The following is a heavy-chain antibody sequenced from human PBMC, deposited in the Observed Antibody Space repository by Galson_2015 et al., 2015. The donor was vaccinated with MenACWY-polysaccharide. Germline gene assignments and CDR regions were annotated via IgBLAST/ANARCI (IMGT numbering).Heavy chain of an antibody. Sequence: SVKVSCKASGYTFTDYFVHWVRQAPGQGLEWMGWMNPNSGNTGYAQKFQGRVTMTSNSAITTAYMELSSLRSEDTAVYYCARVIARKYTFADSWGQGTLVTVSS. D-gene: IGHD2-21*01. CDR2: MNPNSGNT. J-gene: IGHJ4*02. V-gene: IGHV1-8*02. CDR3: ARVIARKYTFADS. CDR1: GYTFTDYF.